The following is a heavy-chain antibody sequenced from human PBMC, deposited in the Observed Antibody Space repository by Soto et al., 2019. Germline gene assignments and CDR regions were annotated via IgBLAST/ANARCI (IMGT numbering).Heavy chain of an antibody. J-gene: IGHJ5*01. CDR2: ISTYNGNT. CDR1: SETFASYD. Sequence: ASVKVSCKASSETFASYDITWVRQAPGQGLEWMGWISTYNGNTKYAQNVQGRVSMTTDTSTSTAYMELRSLKSDDTAVYYCARVTRGSGDWFDPWGQGTTVTVSS. D-gene: IGHD6-19*01. CDR3: ARVTRGSGDWFDP. V-gene: IGHV1-18*01.